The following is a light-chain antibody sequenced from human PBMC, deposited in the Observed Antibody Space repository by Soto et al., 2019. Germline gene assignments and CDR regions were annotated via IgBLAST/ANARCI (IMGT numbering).Light chain of an antibody. V-gene: IGKV3-15*01. CDR2: SAS. CDR1: QSLSTT. J-gene: IGKJ1*01. Sequence: EIVMTQSTATLSVSPGERATLSCRASQSLSTTVAWYQQKSGQAPRLLIYSASTRATGVPARFSGSGSGTDFTLTITSLQSEDFGVYYCQQYNDWPTTFGQGTKVEIK. CDR3: QQYNDWPTT.